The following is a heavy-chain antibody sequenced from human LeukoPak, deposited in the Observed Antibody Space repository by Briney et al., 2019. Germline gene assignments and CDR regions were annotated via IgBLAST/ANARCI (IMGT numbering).Heavy chain of an antibody. J-gene: IGHJ6*03. CDR2: ISWDGGST. Sequence: GGSLRLSCAASGFTFDDYAMHWVRQAPGKGLEWVSLISWDGGSTYYADSVKGRFTISRDNSKNSLYLQMNSLRAEDTALYYCAKSRGIRRYYYYYMDVWGKGTTVTVSS. CDR3: AKSRGIRRYYYYYMDV. V-gene: IGHV3-43D*03. CDR1: GFTFDDYA. D-gene: IGHD1-26*01.